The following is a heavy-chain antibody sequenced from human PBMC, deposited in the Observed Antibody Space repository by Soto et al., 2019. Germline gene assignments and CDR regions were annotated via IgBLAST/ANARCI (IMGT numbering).Heavy chain of an antibody. CDR1: GGSFSGYY. J-gene: IGHJ5*02. V-gene: IGHV4-34*01. D-gene: IGHD6-19*01. CDR3: ARVPSIAVAANWFDP. CDR2: INHSGST. Sequence: ETLSLTCAVYGGSFSGYYWSWIRQPPGKGLEWIGEINHSGSTNYNPSLKSRVTISVDTSKNQFSLKLSSVTAADTPVYYCARVPSIAVAANWFDPWGQGTLVTVSS.